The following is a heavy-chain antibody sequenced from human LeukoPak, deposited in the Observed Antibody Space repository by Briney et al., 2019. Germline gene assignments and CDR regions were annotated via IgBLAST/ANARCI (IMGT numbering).Heavy chain of an antibody. CDR3: ARSIELDYYDSSGYYYY. Sequence: ASVKVSCKASGYTFTSYGNSWVRQAPGQGLEWMGWISAYNGNTNYAQKLQGRVTMTTDTSTSTAYMELRSLRSDDTAVYYCARSIELDYYDSSGYYYYWGQGTLVTVSS. D-gene: IGHD3-22*01. CDR2: ISAYNGNT. CDR1: GYTFTSYG. V-gene: IGHV1-18*01. J-gene: IGHJ4*02.